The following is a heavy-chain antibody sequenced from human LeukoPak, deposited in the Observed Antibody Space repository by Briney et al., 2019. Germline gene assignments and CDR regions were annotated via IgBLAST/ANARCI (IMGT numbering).Heavy chain of an antibody. J-gene: IGHJ6*02. CDR1: GGSISSSY. CDR2: IYYSGST. D-gene: IGHD3-22*01. Sequence: SETLSLTCTVSGGSISSSYWSWIRQPPGKGLEWIGYIYYSGSTNYNPSLKSRVTISVDTSKNQFSLKLSSVTAADTAVYYCARAQDYYDSSGYLYYYGMDVWGQGTTVTVSS. CDR3: ARAQDYYDSSGYLYYYGMDV. V-gene: IGHV4-59*01.